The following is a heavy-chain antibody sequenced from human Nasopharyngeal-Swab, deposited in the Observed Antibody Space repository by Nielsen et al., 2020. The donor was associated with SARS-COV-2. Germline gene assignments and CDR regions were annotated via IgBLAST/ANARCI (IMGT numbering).Heavy chain of an antibody. CDR2: SRNEAHSFTT. Sequence: LSPTCAASGFTLSEHYMDWVRQAPGKGLEWVGRSRNEAHSFTTEYAASVKGRFTISRDDSENSLYLQMNSLKIEDTAVYYCVRADISGYFDYWGQGTLVTVSS. V-gene: IGHV3-72*01. D-gene: IGHD3-22*01. CDR1: GFTLSEHY. CDR3: VRADISGYFDY. J-gene: IGHJ4*02.